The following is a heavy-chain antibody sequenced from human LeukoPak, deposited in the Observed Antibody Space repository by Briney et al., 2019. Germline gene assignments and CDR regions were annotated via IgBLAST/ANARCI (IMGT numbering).Heavy chain of an antibody. J-gene: IGHJ4*02. CDR2: ISYDGSNK. Sequence: GRSLRLSCAASGFAFSSHGMHWVRQAPGKGLEWVAVISYDGSNKYYADSVKGRFTISRDNSKNTLYLQMNSLRAEDTAVYYCVKDGIASFDYWGQGTLVTVSS. CDR1: GFAFSSHG. CDR3: VKDGIASFDY. V-gene: IGHV3-30*18.